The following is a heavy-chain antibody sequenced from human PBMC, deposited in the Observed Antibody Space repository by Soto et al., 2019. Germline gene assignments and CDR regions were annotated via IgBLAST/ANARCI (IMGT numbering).Heavy chain of an antibody. J-gene: IGHJ5*02. V-gene: IGHV3-23*01. CDR1: GFTVRDFG. CDR3: ANIGPYYYLNWFDP. Sequence: EVQLLESGGGLVQPGGSLRLTCVASGFTVRDFGMTWVRLARGKGPEWVSLISGGGGSTYYADSVRGRFTISRDNSKNTLYLQMNSVRAEDTAVYYYANIGPYYYLNWFDPWGQGTLVIVSS. D-gene: IGHD3-10*01. CDR2: ISGGGGST.